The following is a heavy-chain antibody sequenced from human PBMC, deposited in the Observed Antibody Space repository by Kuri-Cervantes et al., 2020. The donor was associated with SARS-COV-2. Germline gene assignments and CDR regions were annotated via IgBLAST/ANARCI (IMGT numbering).Heavy chain of an antibody. J-gene: IGHJ6*03. CDR2: ISSSSSYI. V-gene: IGHV3-21*01. CDR3: ARDWPYYCDMDV. Sequence: ETLSLTCAASGFTFSSYSMNWVRQAPGKGLEWVSSISSSSSYIYYAGSVKGRFTISRDNSKNTLYLQMNSLRAEDTAVYYCARDWPYYCDMDVWGKGTTVTVSS. CDR1: GFTFSSYS.